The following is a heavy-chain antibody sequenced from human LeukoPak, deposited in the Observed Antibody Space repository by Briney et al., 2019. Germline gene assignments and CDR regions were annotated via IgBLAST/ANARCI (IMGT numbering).Heavy chain of an antibody. CDR2: IKQDGSEK. CDR3: ARVDGHAHWFDP. V-gene: IGHV3-7*03. Sequence: PGGSLRLSCAAPGFTLSSYWMSWVRQAPGKGLEWVANIKQDGSEKYCMDSVKGRFTVSRDNAKNSLYLQTNSLRAEDTAVYHCARVDGHAHWFDPRGQGTLVTVSS. J-gene: IGHJ5*02. CDR1: GFTLSSYW.